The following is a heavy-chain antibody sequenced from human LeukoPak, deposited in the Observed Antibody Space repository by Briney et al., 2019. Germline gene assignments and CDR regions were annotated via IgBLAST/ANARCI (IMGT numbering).Heavy chain of an antibody. CDR3: ARDPYDSSGSYLERYGMDV. D-gene: IGHD3-22*01. J-gene: IGHJ6*02. Sequence: ASVKVSCKASGYTFTSYFMHWVRQAPGQGLEWMGIINPSGGSTSYAQKFQGRVTMTGDTSTSTVYMELSSLRSEDTAVYYCARDPYDSSGSYLERYGMDVWGQGTTVTVSS. V-gene: IGHV1-46*01. CDR1: GYTFTSYF. CDR2: INPSGGST.